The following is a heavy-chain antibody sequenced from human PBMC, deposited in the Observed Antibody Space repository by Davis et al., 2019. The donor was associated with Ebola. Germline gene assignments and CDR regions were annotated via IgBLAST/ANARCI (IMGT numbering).Heavy chain of an antibody. Sequence: GESLKISCAASGFTFNTYAMSWVRQPPGKGLEWISSISSSGTVTYYADSVKGRFTISRDNSKNTLYLQMNSLRAEDTAVYYCARDGSYGSGSYGRYWGQGTLVTVSS. CDR2: ISSSGTVT. CDR3: ARDGSYGSGSYGRY. V-gene: IGHV3-23*01. D-gene: IGHD3-10*01. J-gene: IGHJ4*02. CDR1: GFTFNTYA.